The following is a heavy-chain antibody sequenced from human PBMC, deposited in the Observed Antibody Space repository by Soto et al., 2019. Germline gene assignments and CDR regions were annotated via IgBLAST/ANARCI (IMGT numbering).Heavy chain of an antibody. CDR3: AKESNNRQTNFDY. Sequence: GGSLRLSCAASGFTFSSYAMSWVRQAPGKGLEWVSAISGSGVSTYYADSVKGRFTISRDNSKNTLYLQMDSLRADDTAVYYRAKESNNRQTNFDYGGQGTLVTVSS. CDR2: ISGSGVST. V-gene: IGHV3-23*01. D-gene: IGHD1-1*01. J-gene: IGHJ4*02. CDR1: GFTFSSYA.